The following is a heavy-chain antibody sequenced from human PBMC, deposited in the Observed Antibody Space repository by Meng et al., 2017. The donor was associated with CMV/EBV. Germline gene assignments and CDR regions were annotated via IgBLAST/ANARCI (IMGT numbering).Heavy chain of an antibody. D-gene: IGHD3-10*01. J-gene: IGHJ4*02. V-gene: IGHV4-59*01. CDR1: GGSISSYY. CDR3: ARVGVGESFDY. CDR2: IYYSGST. Sequence: SETLSLTCTVSGGSISSYYWSWIRQPPGKGLEWIGYIYYSGSTNYNPSLKSRVTISVDTSKNQFSLKLSSVTAADTAVYYCARVGVGESFDYWGQGTLVTVSS.